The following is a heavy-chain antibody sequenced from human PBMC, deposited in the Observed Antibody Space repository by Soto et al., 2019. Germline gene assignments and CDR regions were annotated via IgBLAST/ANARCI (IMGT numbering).Heavy chain of an antibody. CDR1: GGSFSGYY. CDR3: ARVVGYWYFDL. CDR2: INHSGST. D-gene: IGHD2-15*01. Sequence: QVQLQQWGAGLLKPSETLSLTCAVYGGSFSGYYWSWIRQPPGKGLEWIGEINHSGSTNYNPSLKSRVTISVDTSKNQFSLKLSSVTAADTAVYYCARVVGYWYFDLWGRGTLVTVSS. J-gene: IGHJ2*01. V-gene: IGHV4-34*01.